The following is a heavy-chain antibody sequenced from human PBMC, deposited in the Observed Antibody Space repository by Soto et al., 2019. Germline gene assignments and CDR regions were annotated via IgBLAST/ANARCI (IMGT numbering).Heavy chain of an antibody. CDR3: APPSGYRSGWPYYVDY. CDR2: INPSGGST. Sequence: ASVKVSCKASGYTFTSYYMHWVRQAPGQGLEWMGIINPSGGSTSYARKFQGRVTMTRDTSTSTVYMELSSLRSEDTAVYYCAPPSGYRSGWPYYVDYWGQGNLVTVS. D-gene: IGHD6-19*01. CDR1: GYTFTSYY. V-gene: IGHV1-46*01. J-gene: IGHJ4*02.